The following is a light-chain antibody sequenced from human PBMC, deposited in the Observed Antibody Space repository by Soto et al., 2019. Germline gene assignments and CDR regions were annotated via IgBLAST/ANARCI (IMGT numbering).Light chain of an antibody. Sequence: QSVLTQPASVSGSPGQSITISCNGTSSDVGGYNYVSWYQQHPGKAPKLMIFEVSNRHSGVSNRFSGSKSGNTTTLTISGLQAEDEADYYCSSYTSNNSLLFGGGTKLTVL. CDR3: SSYTSNNSLL. CDR1: SSDVGGYNY. CDR2: EVS. V-gene: IGLV2-14*01. J-gene: IGLJ2*01.